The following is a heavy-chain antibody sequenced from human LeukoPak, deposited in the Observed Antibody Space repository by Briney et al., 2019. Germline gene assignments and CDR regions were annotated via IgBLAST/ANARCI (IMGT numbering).Heavy chain of an antibody. CDR2: LSSRGTTK. CDR1: GFTFSSSR. V-gene: IGHV3-48*01. CDR3: AKAYSGWYQYYFDY. J-gene: IGHJ4*02. D-gene: IGHD6-19*01. Sequence: GGSLRLSCEVSGFTFSSSRMNWVRQAPGKGLEWVSYLSSRGTTKHYADSVKGRFTISRDNAKNALYLQMNSLRAEDTALYYCAKAYSGWYQYYFDYWGQGTLVTVSS.